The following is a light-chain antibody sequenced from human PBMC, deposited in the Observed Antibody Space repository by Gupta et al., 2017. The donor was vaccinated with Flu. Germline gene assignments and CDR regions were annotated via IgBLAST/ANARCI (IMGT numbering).Light chain of an antibody. CDR2: GAS. V-gene: IGKV3-15*01. CDR1: QSVRSN. J-gene: IGKJ1*01. Sequence: EIVMTQSPATLPVSPGERATLSCRASQSVRSNLARYEQKPGQAPMLLIYGASTRATGIQARFSGSGSGTEFTLTNSSLQSEDFAVYYCQHYTNWPPWTFGQGTKVEIK. CDR3: QHYTNWPPWT.